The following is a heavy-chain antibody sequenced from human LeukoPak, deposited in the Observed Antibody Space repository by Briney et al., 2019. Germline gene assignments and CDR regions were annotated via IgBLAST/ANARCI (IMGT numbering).Heavy chain of an antibody. Sequence: SETLSLTCTVSGDSISSYHWSWIRQPPGKGLEWIGYIYDSGSTNYNPSLKSRVTISVDTSKNQFSLKLSSVTAADTAVYYCVRWVLSRDRKRAFDIWGQGTMVTVSS. V-gene: IGHV4-59*01. J-gene: IGHJ3*02. CDR1: GDSISSYH. CDR2: IYDSGST. CDR3: VRWVLSRDRKRAFDI. D-gene: IGHD2-21*01.